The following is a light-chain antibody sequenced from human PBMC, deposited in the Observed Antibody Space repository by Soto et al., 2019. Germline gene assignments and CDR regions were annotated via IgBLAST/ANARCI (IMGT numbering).Light chain of an antibody. J-gene: IGKJ4*01. CDR1: QSISSY. V-gene: IGKV1-39*01. CDR3: QQNYSTPPT. CDR2: AAS. Sequence: DIQMTQSPSSLSASVGDRVTITCRASQSISSYLNWYQQKPGKAPKLLIYAASSLQSGVPSSFGGSGSATDFTLTISSLQPQDFATYYCQQNYSTPPTFGGGTKVEIK.